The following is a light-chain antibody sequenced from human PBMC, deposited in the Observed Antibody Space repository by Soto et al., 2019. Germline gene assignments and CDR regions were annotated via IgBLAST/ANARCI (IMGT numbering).Light chain of an antibody. CDR2: KAS. Sequence: DIQMPQSPPTLSASAGARVTITCRASESISSWLAWYQQKPGKAPKLLMYKASSLESGVPSRFSGSGSGTEFTLTISSLQPDDFATYYCQQYNSYSWAFGQGTKVDNK. V-gene: IGKV1-5*03. CDR1: ESISSW. CDR3: QQYNSYSWA. J-gene: IGKJ1*01.